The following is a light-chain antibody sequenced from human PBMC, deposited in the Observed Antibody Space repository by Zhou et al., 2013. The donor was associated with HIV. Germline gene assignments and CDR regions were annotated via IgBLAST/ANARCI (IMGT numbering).Light chain of an antibody. Sequence: EVVLTQSPATLSLSPGARATLSCKASQSVKSDLAWYQQKPGQAPRLLIHDASSRAAGIPDRFRGSGSGTDFTLTISSLEPEDFAVYYCQQRSGWPPRYTFGQGTKLDIK. V-gene: IGKV3-11*01. CDR1: QSVKSD. CDR3: QQRSGWPPRYT. CDR2: DAS. J-gene: IGKJ2*01.